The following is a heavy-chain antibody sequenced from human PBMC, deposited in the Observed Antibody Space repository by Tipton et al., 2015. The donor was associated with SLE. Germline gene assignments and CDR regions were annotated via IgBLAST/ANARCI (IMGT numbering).Heavy chain of an antibody. Sequence: SLRLSCAASGFSFNSYSMNWVRQAPGKGLEWVSYISSGGTDIDYADSVKGRFTISRDNVKNSLYLQMNSLRAEDTAVYFCARDRAAKPRALDLWGQGTIVTVSS. V-gene: IGHV3-48*01. D-gene: IGHD5-18*01. CDR3: ARDRAAKPRALDL. CDR2: ISSGGTDI. CDR1: GFSFNSYS. J-gene: IGHJ3*01.